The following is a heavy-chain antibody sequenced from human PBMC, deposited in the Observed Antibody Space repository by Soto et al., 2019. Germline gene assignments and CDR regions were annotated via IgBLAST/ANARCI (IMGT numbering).Heavy chain of an antibody. Sequence: SVKVSCKASGGTFSSYAISWVRQAPGQGLEWMGGIIPIFGTANYAQKFQGRVTITADESTSTAYMELSSLRSEDTAVYYCARDRGEIVVVVAAMGVGFDPWGQGTLVTVSS. CDR3: ARDRGEIVVVVAAMGVGFDP. V-gene: IGHV1-69*13. J-gene: IGHJ5*02. CDR2: IIPIFGTA. D-gene: IGHD2-15*01. CDR1: GGTFSSYA.